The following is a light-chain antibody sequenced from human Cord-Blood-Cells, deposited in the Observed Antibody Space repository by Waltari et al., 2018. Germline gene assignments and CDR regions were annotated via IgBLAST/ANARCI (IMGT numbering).Light chain of an antibody. J-gene: IGLJ2*01. CDR2: EGS. CDR1: SSDVVSYNL. CDR3: CSYAGSSTVV. Sequence: QSALTQPASVSVSPGQSITLSCTGTSSDVVSYNLVSWYQQHPGKAPKLMIYEGSKRPSGVSNRFSGSKSGNTASLTISGLQAEDEADYYCCSYAGSSTVVFGGGTKLTVL. V-gene: IGLV2-23*01.